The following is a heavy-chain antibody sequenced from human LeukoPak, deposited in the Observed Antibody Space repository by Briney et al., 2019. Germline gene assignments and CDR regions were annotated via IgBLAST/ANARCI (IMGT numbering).Heavy chain of an antibody. CDR3: AKLSVRYYFGSGSFLDY. J-gene: IGHJ4*02. V-gene: IGHV3-23*01. Sequence: GGSLRLSCAASGFTFSSYAMSWVRQAPGKGLEWVSAISGSGGSTYYADSVKGRFTISRDNSKNTLYLQMNSLRAEDTAVYYCAKLSVRYYFGSGSFLDYWGQGTLVTVSS. CDR1: GFTFSSYA. D-gene: IGHD3-10*01. CDR2: ISGSGGST.